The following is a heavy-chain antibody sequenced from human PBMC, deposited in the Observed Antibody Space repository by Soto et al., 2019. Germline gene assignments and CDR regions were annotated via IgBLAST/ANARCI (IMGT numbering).Heavy chain of an antibody. V-gene: IGHV3-30*18. Sequence: PGGSLRVSCAASGFIFSRYGMHWGRQAPGKGLEWVAIVSYDGSNKYYTDSVKGRFTISRDNSRNTLYLQMNSLRADDTAVYYCAQALRELPHESYDYWGQGSLVPV. CDR3: AQALRELPHESYDY. CDR2: VSYDGSNK. D-gene: IGHD2-2*01. J-gene: IGHJ4*02. CDR1: GFIFSRYG.